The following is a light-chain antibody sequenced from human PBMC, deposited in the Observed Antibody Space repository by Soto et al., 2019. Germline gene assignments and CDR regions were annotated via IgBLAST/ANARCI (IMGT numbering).Light chain of an antibody. V-gene: IGKV3-11*01. CDR1: QSLSTY. J-gene: IGKJ1*01. Sequence: EIVLTQSPATLSLSPGESATLSCRASQSLSTYLAWYQKKPGQAPRLLLYDASNRATGVPARFSGSGSGTDFTLTISSLEPEDFAVYYWQQRRNWPPWTFGPGTKVEIK. CDR3: QQRRNWPPWT. CDR2: DAS.